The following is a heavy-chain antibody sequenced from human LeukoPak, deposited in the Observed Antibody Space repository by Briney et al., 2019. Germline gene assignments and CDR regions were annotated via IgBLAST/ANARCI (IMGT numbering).Heavy chain of an antibody. CDR1: GGSSSGYY. J-gene: IGHJ6*02. V-gene: IGHV4-34*01. CDR3: ARARRITMIVVVITGDKRSYGMDV. Sequence: PTETLSLTCAVYGGSSSGYYWSWIRQPPGKGLEWIGEINHSGSTNYNPSLKSRVTISVDTSKNQFSLKLSSVTAADTAVYYCARARRITMIVVVITGDKRSYGMDVWGQGTTVTVSS. CDR2: INHSGST. D-gene: IGHD3-22*01.